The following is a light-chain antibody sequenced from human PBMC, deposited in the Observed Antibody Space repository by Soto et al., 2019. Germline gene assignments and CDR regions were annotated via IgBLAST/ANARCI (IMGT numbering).Light chain of an antibody. V-gene: IGLV2-23*01. CDR3: CSYAGDKTYV. J-gene: IGLJ1*01. CDR2: EAS. Sequence: QSVLTQPAYVSGSPGQSITISCTVTGSDVRTYNLVSWYQQHPGKVPKLLIYEASKRPSGVSNRFSGSQPGNTASLTVSGRQAEDEADYYSCSYAGDKTYVFGSGTKLTVL. CDR1: GSDVRTYNL.